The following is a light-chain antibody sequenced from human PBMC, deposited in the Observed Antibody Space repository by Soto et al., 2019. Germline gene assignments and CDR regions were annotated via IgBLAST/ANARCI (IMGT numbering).Light chain of an antibody. V-gene: IGKV3-20*01. Sequence: EIVLTQSPGTLSLSPGERATLSCRASQSVSSSYLAWYQQKPGQAPRLLIYGASSRATGIPDRFSGSGSGTDFTLTISRLEPEDFAVYYCQQYGSSQPWAFDQGTKVEIK. CDR1: QSVSSSY. CDR3: QQYGSSQPWA. CDR2: GAS. J-gene: IGKJ1*01.